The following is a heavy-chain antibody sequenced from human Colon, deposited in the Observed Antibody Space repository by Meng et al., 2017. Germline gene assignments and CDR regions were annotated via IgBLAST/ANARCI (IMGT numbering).Heavy chain of an antibody. CDR2: FNPNGGAT. J-gene: IGHJ5*02. CDR3: ARGLNPHWFDP. CDR1: GYTFTIYF. D-gene: IGHD1-14*01. V-gene: IGHV1-2*02. Sequence: QVQLVQCGAEFKKRGSLVKASCTPSGYTFTIYFIHWVRQAPGHGLEWMGWFNPNGGATNYAQNLQGRVTMTRASSATTAYMELSSLRSDDTAMYYCARGLNPHWFDPWGQGTLVTVSS.